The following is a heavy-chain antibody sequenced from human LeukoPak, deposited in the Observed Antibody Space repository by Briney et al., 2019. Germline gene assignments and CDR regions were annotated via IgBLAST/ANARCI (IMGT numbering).Heavy chain of an antibody. CDR1: GGSFSGYY. V-gene: IGHV4-34*01. CDR3: ARHQAAAARNWFDP. J-gene: IGHJ5*02. D-gene: IGHD6-13*01. Sequence: PSETLSLTCAVYGGSFSGYYWSWIRQPPGKGLEWIGEINHSGSTNYNPSLKSRVTISVDTSENQFSLKLSSVTAADTAVYYCARHQAAAARNWFDPWGQGTLVTVSS. CDR2: INHSGST.